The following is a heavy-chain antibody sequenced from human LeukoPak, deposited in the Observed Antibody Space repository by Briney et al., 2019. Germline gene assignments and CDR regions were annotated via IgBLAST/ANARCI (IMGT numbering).Heavy chain of an antibody. CDR2: ISSSSGAI. J-gene: IGHJ3*02. CDR1: GFTFNTYS. CDR3: ARDLNYAFDI. D-gene: IGHD5-24*01. Sequence: GGSLRLSCAASGFTFNTYSMNWVRQAPGMGLEWVSYISSSSGAIYYADSVKGRFTISRDNAKNSLYLQMNSQRAEDTAVYYCARDLNYAFDIWGQGTRVTLSS. V-gene: IGHV3-48*01.